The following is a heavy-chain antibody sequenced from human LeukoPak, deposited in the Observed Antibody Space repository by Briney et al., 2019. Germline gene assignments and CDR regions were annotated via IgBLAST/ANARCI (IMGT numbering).Heavy chain of an antibody. J-gene: IGHJ3*02. V-gene: IGHV4-34*01. CDR1: GGSFSGYH. CDR2: INHSGST. D-gene: IGHD2-2*01. Sequence: SETLSLTCAVYGGSFSGYHWSWIRQPPGKGLEWIGEINHSGSTNYNPSLKGRVTISVDTSKNQFSLKLSSVTAADTAVYYCARDSTSCTDIWGQGTMVTVSS. CDR3: ARDSTSCTDI.